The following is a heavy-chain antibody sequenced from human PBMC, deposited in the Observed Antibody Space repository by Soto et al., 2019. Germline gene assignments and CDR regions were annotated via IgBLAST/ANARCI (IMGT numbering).Heavy chain of an antibody. Sequence: EVQLVESGGGLIQPGGSLRLSCTASGFTVSSNYMSWVRQAPGKGLEWVSVIFSGDNTYYADSVKGRFTIFRDDSKNTLYLQMNSLIGEDTAVYYCAHHDAYGRVENWGQGTLVTVSA. J-gene: IGHJ4*02. CDR2: IFSGDNT. CDR1: GFTVSSNY. V-gene: IGHV3-53*01. CDR3: AHHDAYGRVEN. D-gene: IGHD3-16*01.